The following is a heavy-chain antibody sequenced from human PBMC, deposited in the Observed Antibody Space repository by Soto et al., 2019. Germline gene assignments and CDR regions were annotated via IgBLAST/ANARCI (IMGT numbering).Heavy chain of an antibody. D-gene: IGHD4-17*01. CDR3: AKGGGAPTTPFY. Sequence: PGGSLRLSCAASGFTFNNYAMSWVRQAPGKGLEWVSAISGSGGSTYYADSVKGRFTISRDNSKNTLYLQMNSLRAEDTAVYYCAKGGGAPTTPFYWGQGTLVTVSS. CDR2: ISGSGGST. CDR1: GFTFNNYA. J-gene: IGHJ4*02. V-gene: IGHV3-23*01.